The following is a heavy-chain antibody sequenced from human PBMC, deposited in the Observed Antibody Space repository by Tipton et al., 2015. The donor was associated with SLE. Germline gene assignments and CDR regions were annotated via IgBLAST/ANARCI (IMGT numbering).Heavy chain of an antibody. CDR3: ARGWTEVGATPSPYVY. J-gene: IGHJ4*02. D-gene: IGHD1-26*01. V-gene: IGHV1-69*05. Sequence: LVQSGPEVKVSCKASGGTFSSYTINWVRQAPGQGLEWMGGIIPIFGTANYAQKFQDRVTITTDESTSTAYMELSSLRSEDTAVYYCARGWTEVGATPSPYVYWGQGTLVTVSS. CDR2: IIPIFGTA. CDR1: GGTFSSYT.